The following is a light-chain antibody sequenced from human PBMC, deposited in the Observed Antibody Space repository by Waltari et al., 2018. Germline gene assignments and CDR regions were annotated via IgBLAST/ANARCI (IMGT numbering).Light chain of an antibody. CDR3: VHYASSPPT. J-gene: IGKJ1*01. V-gene: IGKV1D-16*01. CDR2: KAT. CDR1: LNISSW. Sequence: DIQITQSPSSLSASVGDTVTITCRASLNISSWIDWYQQKPGKAPKLLIYKATSLQSGFPSRFSGRGSGTDYTLTINSLQPEDFATYYCVHYASSPPTFGQGTKVEV.